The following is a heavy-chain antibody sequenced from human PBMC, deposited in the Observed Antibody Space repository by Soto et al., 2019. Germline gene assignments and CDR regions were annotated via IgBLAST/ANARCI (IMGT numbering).Heavy chain of an antibody. CDR1: GFSFGSYA. V-gene: IGHV3-23*01. CDR3: AKDLKGAVADYFDY. CDR2: ISGSGGIT. D-gene: IGHD6-19*01. Sequence: EVQLLESGGGLVQPGGSLRLSCAASGFSFGSYAMAWVRQAPGKGLEWVSAISGSGGITYYADSVKGRFTISRDNSKNTLYLQMNSLRADDTALYYCAKDLKGAVADYFDYWGQGTLLTVSS. J-gene: IGHJ4*02.